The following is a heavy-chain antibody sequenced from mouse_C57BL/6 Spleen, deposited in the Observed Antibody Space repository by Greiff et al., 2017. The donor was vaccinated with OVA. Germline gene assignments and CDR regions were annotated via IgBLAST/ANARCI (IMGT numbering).Heavy chain of an antibody. V-gene: IGHV5-17*01. CDR3: ARAGSSVYYYAMDY. CDR1: GFTFSDYG. Sequence: EVQLVESGGGLVKPGGSLKLSCAASGFTFSDYGMHWVRQAPEKGLEWVAYISSGSSTIYYADTVKGRFTISRDNAKNTLFLQMTSLRAEDTAMYYCARAGSSVYYYAMDYWGQGTSVTVSS. J-gene: IGHJ4*01. D-gene: IGHD1-1*01. CDR2: ISSGSSTI.